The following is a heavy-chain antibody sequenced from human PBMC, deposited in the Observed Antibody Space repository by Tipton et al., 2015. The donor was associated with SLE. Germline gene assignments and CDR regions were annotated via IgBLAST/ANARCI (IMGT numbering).Heavy chain of an antibody. V-gene: IGHV4-38-2*02. Sequence: TLSLTCAVSGYSISSGYYWGWIRQPPGKGLEWIGSIYHIGSTYYNPSLKSRVTISLDMSKNQFSLKLSSVTAADTAVYYCARDLRAVVMYYFDYWGQGTLVTVSS. CDR3: ARDLRAVVMYYFDY. D-gene: IGHD3-22*01. J-gene: IGHJ4*02. CDR1: GYSISSGYY. CDR2: IYHIGST.